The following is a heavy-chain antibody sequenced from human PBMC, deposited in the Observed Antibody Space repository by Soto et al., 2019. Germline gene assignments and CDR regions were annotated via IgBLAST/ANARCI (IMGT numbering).Heavy chain of an antibody. CDR1: GFTFGDYA. V-gene: IGHV3-49*03. Sequence: PGGPLRLSCTASGFTFGDYAMSWFRPAPGKGLEWVGFIRSKAYGGTTEYAASVKGRFTISRDDSKSIAYLQMNSLKTEDTAVYYCTRDRGYCGGDCYPSRSPRSYYYCYGMDVWGQGTTVTVSS. J-gene: IGHJ6*02. CDR3: TRDRGYCGGDCYPSRSPRSYYYCYGMDV. D-gene: IGHD2-21*02. CDR2: IRSKAYGGTT.